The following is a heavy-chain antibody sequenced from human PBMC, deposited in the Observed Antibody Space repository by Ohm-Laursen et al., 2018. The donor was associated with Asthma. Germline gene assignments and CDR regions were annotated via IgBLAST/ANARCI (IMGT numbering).Heavy chain of an antibody. CDR1: GGSMRSYS. V-gene: IGHV1-69*01. Sequence: GSSVKVSCKPAGGSMRSYSFSWVRRAPGQGLEWIGGIIPIIGTPDYAQRFHDRVKITADEYSNTVYMELSSLRSEDTALYYCARTPTTSGWYYGVYWDQGTLVTVSS. CDR2: IIPIIGTP. D-gene: IGHD6-19*01. CDR3: ARTPTTSGWYYGVY. J-gene: IGHJ4*02.